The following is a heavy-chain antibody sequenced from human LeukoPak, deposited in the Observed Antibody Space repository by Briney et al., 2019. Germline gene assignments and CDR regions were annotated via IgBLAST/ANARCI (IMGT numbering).Heavy chain of an antibody. Sequence: SETLPLTCTVSGDSISSYYWSWIRQPPGKGLEWIGYIYNSGSTNYNPSLTDYNPSLKSRVTISVDTSKNQFSLKLSSVTAADTAVYYCARSERDGSGRFYFDYWGQGTLVTVSS. D-gene: IGHD3-10*01. J-gene: IGHJ4*02. CDR1: GDSISSYY. V-gene: IGHV4-59*01. CDR2: IYNSGST. CDR3: ARSERDGSGRFYFDY.